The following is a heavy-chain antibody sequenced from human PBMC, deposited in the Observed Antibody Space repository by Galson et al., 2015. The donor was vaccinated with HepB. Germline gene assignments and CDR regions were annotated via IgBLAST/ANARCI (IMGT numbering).Heavy chain of an antibody. CDR1: GFTFSDYH. Sequence: SLRLSCAASGFTFSDYHMSWIRQAPGKGLEWVSVIFAGGDNPYYANSVKGRFTISRDNSKNTLFLHMNNLSAEDTAVYYCAKGYGYFDYWGQGTLVTVSS. CDR2: IFAGGDNP. V-gene: IGHV3-23*01. D-gene: IGHD3-16*01. CDR3: AKGYGYFDY. J-gene: IGHJ4*02.